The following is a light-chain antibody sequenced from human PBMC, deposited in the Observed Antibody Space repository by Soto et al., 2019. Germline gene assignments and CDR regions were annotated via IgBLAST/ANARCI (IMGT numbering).Light chain of an antibody. Sequence: QPVLTQSPSASASLGASVKLTCTLISGHSSYAIAWHQQQPEKGPRYLMKLNSDGSHSKGDGIPDRFSGSSSGAERYLAISSIQSEDEADYCCQTWGTGIQVFGGGTQ. CDR3: QTWGTGIQV. CDR1: SGHSSYA. J-gene: IGLJ2*01. CDR2: LNSDGSH. V-gene: IGLV4-69*01.